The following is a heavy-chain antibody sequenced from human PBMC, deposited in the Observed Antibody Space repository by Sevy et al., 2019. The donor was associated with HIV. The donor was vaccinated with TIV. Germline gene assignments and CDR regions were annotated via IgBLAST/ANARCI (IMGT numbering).Heavy chain of an antibody. CDR2: ITVSSSYI. D-gene: IGHD4-17*01. CDR3: ARGGSNYGYEAFHI. Sequence: GGSLRLSCAPSGFTFSTYTINWVRQAPGKGLEWVSSITVSSSYINYADSMKGRITISRDNVKNSLFLQMNSLRAEDTAVYYCARGGSNYGYEAFHIWGQGTMVTVSS. J-gene: IGHJ3*02. V-gene: IGHV3-21*06. CDR1: GFTFSTYT.